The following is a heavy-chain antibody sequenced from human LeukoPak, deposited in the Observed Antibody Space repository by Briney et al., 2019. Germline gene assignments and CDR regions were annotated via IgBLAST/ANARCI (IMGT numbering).Heavy chain of an antibody. CDR1: GYTFSNYG. CDR2: ISAKNGNI. V-gene: IGHV1-18*01. D-gene: IGHD3-16*01. Sequence: ASVKVSCKASGYTFSNYGMSWVRQAPGQGLEWMGWISAKNGNIDYAQKFEGRLTMTADRSTSTAYMELRSLRFDDTAVYYCARRSLGCQFGDYWGQGTLVTVSS. CDR3: ARRSLGCQFGDY. J-gene: IGHJ4*02.